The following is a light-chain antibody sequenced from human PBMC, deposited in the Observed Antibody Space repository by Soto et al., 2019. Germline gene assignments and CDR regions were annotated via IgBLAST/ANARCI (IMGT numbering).Light chain of an antibody. CDR3: SSYTSSSTFYV. CDR1: SSDVGGYNY. V-gene: IGLV2-14*01. CDR2: EVS. Sequence: QSALTQPASVSGSPGQSITISCTGTSSDVGGYNYVSWYQQHPGKAPKLMIYEVSNRPSGVSNRFSGSKSGNTASLTISGLQADDEADYYCSSYTSSSTFYVFGTGTNVIGL. J-gene: IGLJ1*01.